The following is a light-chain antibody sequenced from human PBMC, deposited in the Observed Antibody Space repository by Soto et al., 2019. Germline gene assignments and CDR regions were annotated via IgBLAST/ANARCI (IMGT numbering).Light chain of an antibody. CDR1: SSNIGAGYD. Sequence: QSVLTQPPSVSGAPGQRVTISCTGSSSNIGAGYDVHWYQQLPGTAPKLLIYANDNRPSGVPDRVSASKSGTSASLAITGLQAVDEAVYYCQSRDRSLGSYVFGTGTKV. J-gene: IGLJ1*01. CDR3: QSRDRSLGSYV. CDR2: AND. V-gene: IGLV1-40*01.